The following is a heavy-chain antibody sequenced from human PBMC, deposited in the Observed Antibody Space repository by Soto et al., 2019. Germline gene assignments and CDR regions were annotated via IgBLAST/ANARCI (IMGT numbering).Heavy chain of an antibody. D-gene: IGHD3-22*01. CDR1: GGSISSGGYY. CDR3: ARAIGNYYDSSGFFDGENFDY. Sequence: SETLSLTCTVSGGSISSGGYYWSWIRQHPGKGLEWIGYIYYSGSTYYNPSLKSRVTISVDTSKNQSSLKLSSVTAADTAVYYCARAIGNYYDSSGFFDGENFDYWGQGTLVTVSS. J-gene: IGHJ4*02. V-gene: IGHV4-31*03. CDR2: IYYSGST.